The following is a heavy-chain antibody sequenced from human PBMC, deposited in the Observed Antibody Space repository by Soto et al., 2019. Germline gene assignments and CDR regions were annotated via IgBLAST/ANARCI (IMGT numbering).Heavy chain of an antibody. CDR1: GGTFSSYA. CDR2: IIPISGTA. J-gene: IGHJ6*02. CDR3: ARSQGSSTSLEIYYYYYYGMDV. Sequence: QVRLVQSGAEVKKPGSSVKVSCKASGGTFSSYAISWVRQAPGQGLEWMGGIIPISGTANYAQKFQGRVTITADESPSTAYMELSSLRSEDTAVYYCARSQGSSTSLEIYYYYYYGMDVWGQGTTVTVSS. D-gene: IGHD2-2*01. V-gene: IGHV1-69*01.